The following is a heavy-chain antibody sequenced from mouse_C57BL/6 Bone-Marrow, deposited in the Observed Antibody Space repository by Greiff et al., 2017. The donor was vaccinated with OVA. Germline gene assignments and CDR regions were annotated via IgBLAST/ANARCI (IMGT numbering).Heavy chain of an antibody. J-gene: IGHJ1*03. CDR1: GFTFSDYY. V-gene: IGHV5-12*01. CDR3: ARRAYYDYDRYWYFDV. Sequence: EVQRVESGGGLVQPGGSLKLSCAASGFTFSDYYMYWVRQTPEKRLEWVAYISNGGGSTYYPDTVKGRFTISRDNAKNTLYLQMSRLKSEDTALYYCARRAYYDYDRYWYFDVWGTGTTVTVSS. D-gene: IGHD2-4*01. CDR2: ISNGGGST.